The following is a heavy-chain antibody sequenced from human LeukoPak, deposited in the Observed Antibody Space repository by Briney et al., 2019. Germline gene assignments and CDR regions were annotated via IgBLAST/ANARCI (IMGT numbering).Heavy chain of an antibody. V-gene: IGHV4-39*07. D-gene: IGHD6-19*01. Sequence: SETLSLTCTVSGGSISSSSYYWGWIRQPPGKGLEWIGSIYYSGSTYYNPSLKSRVTISVDTSKNQFSLKLSSVTAADTAVYYCASSSGWYNSYYFDYWGQGTLVTVSS. CDR3: ASSSGWYNSYYFDY. CDR2: IYYSGST. CDR1: GGSISSSSYY. J-gene: IGHJ4*02.